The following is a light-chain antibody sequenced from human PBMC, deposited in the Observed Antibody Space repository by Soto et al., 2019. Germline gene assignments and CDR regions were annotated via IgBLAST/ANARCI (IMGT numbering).Light chain of an antibody. CDR1: ESVRDE. Sequence: EAVLTQSPATLSLSPGERATLSCRASESVRDELGWYQQKPGQAPRLLIFDSSNRATGIPARFSGSGYGTDFTLSISSLEPEDFAVYYCQQRLSWPITFGQGTQLENK. V-gene: IGKV3-11*01. J-gene: IGKJ5*01. CDR2: DSS. CDR3: QQRLSWPIT.